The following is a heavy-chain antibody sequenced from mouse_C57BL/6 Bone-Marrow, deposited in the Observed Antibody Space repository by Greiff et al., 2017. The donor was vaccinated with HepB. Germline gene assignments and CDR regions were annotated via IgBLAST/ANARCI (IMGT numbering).Heavy chain of an antibody. V-gene: IGHV14-4*01. CDR3: TTHYGSSYLFAY. CDR1: GFNIKDDY. J-gene: IGHJ3*01. Sequence: VHVKQSGAELVRPGASVKLSCTASGFNIKDDYMHWVKQRPEQGLEWIGWIDPENGDTEYASKFQGKATITADTSSNTAYLQLSSLTSEDTAVYYCTTHYGSSYLFAYWGQGTRVTVSA. D-gene: IGHD1-1*01. CDR2: IDPENGDT.